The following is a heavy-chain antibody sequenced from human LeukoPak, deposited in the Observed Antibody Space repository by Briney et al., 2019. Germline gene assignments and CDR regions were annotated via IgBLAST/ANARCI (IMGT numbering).Heavy chain of an antibody. D-gene: IGHD3-3*01. CDR2: IYYSGST. CDR3: ARGMRDFWSGTSLFFDY. J-gene: IGHJ4*02. V-gene: IGHV4-31*03. Sequence: PSQTLSLTCTVSGGSISSGGYYWSWIRQHPGKGLEWIGYIYYSGSTYYNPSLKSRVTISVDTSKNQFSLKLSSVTAADTAVYYCARGMRDFWSGTSLFFDYWGQGALVTVSS. CDR1: GGSISSGGYY.